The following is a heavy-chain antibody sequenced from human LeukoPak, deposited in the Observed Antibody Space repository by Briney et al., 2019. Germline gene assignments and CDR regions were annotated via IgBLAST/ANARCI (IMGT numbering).Heavy chain of an antibody. Sequence: GGSLRLSCAASGFTFSSYAMSWVRQAPGKGLDWVSSISGSGIRTYYADSVKGRFTISRDNSKNTLFLQMNSLRAEDTAVYYCAKTRGTLTGYWIFDYWGQGTLVTVSS. CDR3: AKTRGTLTGYWIFDY. CDR2: ISGSGIRT. V-gene: IGHV3-23*01. J-gene: IGHJ4*02. CDR1: GFTFSSYA. D-gene: IGHD3-9*01.